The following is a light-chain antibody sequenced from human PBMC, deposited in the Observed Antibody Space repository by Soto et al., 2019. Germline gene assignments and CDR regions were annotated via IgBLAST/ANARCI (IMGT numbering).Light chain of an antibody. CDR2: DVS. J-gene: IGLJ2*01. Sequence: QSVLTQPASVSGSPGQSITISCTGPSSDVGGYNYVSWYQQHPGKAPKLMIYDVSNRPSGVSNRFSGSKSGNTASLTISGLQAEDEADYYCSSYTSRRTVVFGGGTKLTVL. V-gene: IGLV2-14*01. CDR1: SSDVGGYNY. CDR3: SSYTSRRTVV.